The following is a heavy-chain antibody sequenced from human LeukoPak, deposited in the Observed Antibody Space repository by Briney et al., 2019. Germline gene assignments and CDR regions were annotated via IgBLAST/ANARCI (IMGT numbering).Heavy chain of an antibody. Sequence: PGRSLRLSCAASGFAFSSYGMHWVRQAPGKGLEWVAVISYDGSNKYYADSVKGRFTISRDNSKNTLYLQMNSLRAEDTAVYYCAKGLKAYFYYDSSGYPEWFDPWGQGTPVTVSS. CDR3: AKGLKAYFYYDSSGYPEWFDP. CDR1: GFAFSSYG. CDR2: ISYDGSNK. D-gene: IGHD3-22*01. J-gene: IGHJ5*02. V-gene: IGHV3-30*18.